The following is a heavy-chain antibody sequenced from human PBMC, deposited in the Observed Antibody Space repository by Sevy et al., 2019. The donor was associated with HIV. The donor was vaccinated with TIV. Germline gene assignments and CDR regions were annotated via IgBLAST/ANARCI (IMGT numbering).Heavy chain of an antibody. CDR3: AMTYYYESSGYWTFDH. Sequence: SETLSLTCTVSRGSISSSYWSWVRQSPEKGLEWLGYIYYSGSSKYNPSLESRVSMSLDTSKKQFSLRLSSVTPADTAIYYCAMTYYYESSGYWTFDHWGQGTLVTVSS. CDR1: RGSISSSY. CDR2: IYYSGSS. D-gene: IGHD3-22*01. J-gene: IGHJ4*02. V-gene: IGHV4-59*01.